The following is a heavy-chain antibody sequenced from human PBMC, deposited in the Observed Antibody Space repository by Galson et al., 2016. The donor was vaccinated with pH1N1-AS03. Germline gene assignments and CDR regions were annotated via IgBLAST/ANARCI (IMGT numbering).Heavy chain of an antibody. Sequence: PALVKPTQTLTLTCTFSGFSLNTGGMCVSWVRQPPGKALEWLGLIDWDDGKYYNSSLETRLTISKDTSKNQVVLTMTNMDPVDTATYYCARHIGTAAGFFYCGMDGWGQGTTVTVSS. D-gene: IGHD1-14*01. V-gene: IGHV2-70*20. J-gene: IGHJ6*02. CDR1: GFSLNTGGMC. CDR3: ARHIGTAAGFFYCGMDG. CDR2: IDWDDGK.